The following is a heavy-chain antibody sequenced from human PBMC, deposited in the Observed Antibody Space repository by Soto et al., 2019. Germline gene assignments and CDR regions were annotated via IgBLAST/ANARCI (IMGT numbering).Heavy chain of an antibody. Sequence: EVQLVESGGGLVQPGGSLRLSCAASGFTFSSYWMHWVRQAPGKGLVWVSRINSDGSSTTSADSVKGRFTISRDNAKNTLYLQMNSLRAEDTAVYYCAVSQFWSGLADHWGQGTLGTGFS. CDR3: AVSQFWSGLADH. J-gene: IGHJ4*01. V-gene: IGHV3-74*01. D-gene: IGHD3-3*02. CDR1: GFTFSSYW. CDR2: INSDGSST.